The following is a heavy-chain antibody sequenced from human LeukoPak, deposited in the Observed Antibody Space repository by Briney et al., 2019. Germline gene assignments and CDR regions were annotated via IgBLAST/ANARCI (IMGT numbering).Heavy chain of an antibody. J-gene: IGHJ4*02. CDR2: INHRGST. CDR3: ASYIAVASLSYFDY. V-gene: IGHV4-34*01. CDR1: GGSFSGYY. D-gene: IGHD6-19*01. Sequence: SETLSLTCAVYGGSFSGYYWSWIRQPPGKGLEWIGQINHRGSTNYNTSLKSRVTILFDKSKNQFSLKLSSVTAADTAVYFCASYIAVASLSYFDYWGQGTLVTVSS.